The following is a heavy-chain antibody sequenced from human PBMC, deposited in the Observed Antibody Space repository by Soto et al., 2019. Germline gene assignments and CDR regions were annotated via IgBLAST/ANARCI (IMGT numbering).Heavy chain of an antibody. CDR1: GFSLSNARMG. V-gene: IGHV2-26*01. D-gene: IGHD4-17*01. J-gene: IGHJ5*02. Sequence: QVTLKESGPVLVKPTETLTLTCTVSGFSLSNARMGVSWIRQPPGKALEWLAHIFSNDEKSYSTSLKSRLTISKDTSKSQVVLTMTNMDPVDTATYYCAPMVVVTTRGENWFDPWGQGTLVTVSS. CDR3: APMVVVTTRGENWFDP. CDR2: IFSNDEK.